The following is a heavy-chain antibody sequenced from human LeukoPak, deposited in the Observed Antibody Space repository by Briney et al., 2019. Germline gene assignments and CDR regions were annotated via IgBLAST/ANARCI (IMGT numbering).Heavy chain of an antibody. CDR3: ARPSGYYAFDS. CDR2: ITSGSRYL. D-gene: IGHD3-22*01. CDR1: GFRFSSYS. J-gene: IGHJ4*02. V-gene: IGHV3-21*06. Sequence: GGSLRLSCEASGFRFSSYSMDWVRQAPGKGLEWVASITSGSRYLYYGDSVKGRFTVSRDNTKNSLHLQMNSLRVDDTAVYYCARPSGYYAFDSWGQGTLVTVSS.